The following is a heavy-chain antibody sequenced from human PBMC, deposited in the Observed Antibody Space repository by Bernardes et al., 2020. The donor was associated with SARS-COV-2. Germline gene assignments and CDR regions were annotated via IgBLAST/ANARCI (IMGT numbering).Heavy chain of an antibody. CDR1: GYSFTSYW. CDR2: IYPGDSDT. D-gene: IGHD2-15*01. CDR3: ARHVSYCSGGSCYFSDY. J-gene: IGHJ4*02. V-gene: IGHV5-51*01. Sequence: GESLKISCKGSGYSFTSYWIGWVRQMPGKGLEWMGIIYPGDSDTRYSPSFQGQVTISADKSISTAYLQWSSLKASDTAMYYCARHVSYCSGGSCYFSDYWGQGTLVTVSS.